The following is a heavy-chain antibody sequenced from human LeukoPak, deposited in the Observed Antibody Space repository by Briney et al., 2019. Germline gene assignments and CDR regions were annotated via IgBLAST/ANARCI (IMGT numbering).Heavy chain of an antibody. CDR1: GFTFSTSW. D-gene: IGHD3-3*01. V-gene: IGHV3-74*01. CDR3: AHTVRSGNYSGY. Sequence: PGGSPRLSCAASGFTFSTSWTHWVREGPGKGLGWVSRINSDGRSTDYADSVKGRFTISRDNTKNTLYLQMNSQRVEDTAVYYCAHTVRSGNYSGYWGQGTLVTVSS. J-gene: IGHJ4*02. CDR2: INSDGRST.